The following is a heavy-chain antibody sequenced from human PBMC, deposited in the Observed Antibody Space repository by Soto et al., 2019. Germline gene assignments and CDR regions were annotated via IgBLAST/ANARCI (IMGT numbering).Heavy chain of an antibody. CDR2: IYYSGST. CDR3: ASRETYDFWSGYYTGFNDY. V-gene: IGHV4-39*01. Sequence: SETLSLTCTVSGGSISSSSYYWGWIRQPPGKGLEWIGSIYYSGSTYYNPSLKSRVTISVDTSKNQFSLKLSSVTAADTAVYYCASRETYDFWSGYYTGFNDYWGQGTLVTVSS. CDR1: GGSISSSSYY. D-gene: IGHD3-3*01. J-gene: IGHJ4*02.